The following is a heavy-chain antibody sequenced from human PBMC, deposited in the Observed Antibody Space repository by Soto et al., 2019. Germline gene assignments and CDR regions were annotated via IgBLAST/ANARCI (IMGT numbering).Heavy chain of an antibody. Sequence: ASVKVSCKASGYTFTSYYMHCVRQAPGQGLEWMGINNPSGGSTSYAQKFQGRVTMTRDTSTSTVYMELSSLRSEDTAVYYCARPNGIAVTTHKYYYYCDGMDVWGQGTTVTVSS. CDR2: NNPSGGST. V-gene: IGHV1-46*01. D-gene: IGHD6-19*01. CDR1: GYTFTSYY. CDR3: ARPNGIAVTTHKYYYYCDGMDV. J-gene: IGHJ6*02.